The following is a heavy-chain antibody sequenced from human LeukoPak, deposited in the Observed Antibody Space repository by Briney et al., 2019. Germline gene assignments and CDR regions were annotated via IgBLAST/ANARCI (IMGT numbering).Heavy chain of an antibody. D-gene: IGHD3-9*01. CDR1: GFTFSSYA. V-gene: IGHV3-23*01. Sequence: SGGSLRLSCAASGFTFSSYAMSWVRQAPGKGLEWVSAISGSGGSTYYADSVKGRFTISRDNSKNTLYLQMNSLRAEDTAVYHCAKVPDYDILTGSFDYWGQGTLVTVSS. CDR3: AKVPDYDILTGSFDY. CDR2: ISGSGGST. J-gene: IGHJ4*02.